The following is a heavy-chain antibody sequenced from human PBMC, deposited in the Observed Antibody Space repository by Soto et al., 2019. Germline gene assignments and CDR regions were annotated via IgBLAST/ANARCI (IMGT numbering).Heavy chain of an antibody. J-gene: IGHJ4*02. CDR1: GFSFSSCG. CDR2: IWYDGSNK. D-gene: IGHD3-22*01. Sequence: WVLGLWCEASGFSFSSCGMHWVRQAPGKGLEWVAGIWYDGSNKYYGDSAKGRFTISRDNSMRTLYLEMNSLRAADTAVYYCAGVCGARYYDRTGYFDYWGQGTLVSDSS. V-gene: IGHV3-33*01. CDR3: AGVCGARYYDRTGYFDY.